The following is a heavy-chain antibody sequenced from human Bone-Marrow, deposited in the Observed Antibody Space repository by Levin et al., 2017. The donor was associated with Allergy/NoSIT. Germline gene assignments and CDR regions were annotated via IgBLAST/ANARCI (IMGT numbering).Heavy chain of an antibody. D-gene: IGHD2-21*01. CDR2: ISGSGNNI. J-gene: IGHJ4*02. V-gene: IGHV3-23*01. CDR1: GGSISSGGYS. CDR3: AKWASYCGGDCYWFAPFDC. Sequence: PGGSLRLSCAVSGGSISSGGYSWSWIRQPPGKGLEWVSAISGSGNNIYYADSVRGRFTISRDNSKNTLDLQLNSLTAEDTAVYYCAKWASYCGGDCYWFAPFDCWGQGALVTVSS.